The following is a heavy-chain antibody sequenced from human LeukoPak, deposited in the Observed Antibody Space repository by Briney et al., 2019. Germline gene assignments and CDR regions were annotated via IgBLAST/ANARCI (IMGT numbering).Heavy chain of an antibody. D-gene: IGHD1/OR15-1a*01. J-gene: IGHJ3*01. Sequence: GGSLRLSCAASGFTFSDYDMVWVRQAPGKGLEWLSYISFSGNSIYYADAVKGRFTISRDNAKNTLFLQMNSLRAEDTAVYYCARGWEQQGVGAFHVWGQGTMVTVSS. CDR1: GFTFSDYD. V-gene: IGHV3-11*04. CDR3: ARGWEQQGVGAFHV. CDR2: ISFSGNSI.